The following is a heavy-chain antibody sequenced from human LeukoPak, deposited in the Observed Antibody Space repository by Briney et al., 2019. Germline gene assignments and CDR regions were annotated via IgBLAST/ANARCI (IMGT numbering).Heavy chain of an antibody. V-gene: IGHV1-69*13. CDR2: IIPIFGTA. D-gene: IGHD5-18*01. CDR3: ARARSGYSYGWDAFDI. J-gene: IGHJ3*02. CDR1: GGTFSSYA. Sequence: GASVKVSCKASGGTFSSYAISWVRQAPGQGLEWMGGIIPIFGTANYAQKFQGRVTITADESTSTAYMELSSQRSEDTAVYYCARARSGYSYGWDAFDIWGQGTMVTVSS.